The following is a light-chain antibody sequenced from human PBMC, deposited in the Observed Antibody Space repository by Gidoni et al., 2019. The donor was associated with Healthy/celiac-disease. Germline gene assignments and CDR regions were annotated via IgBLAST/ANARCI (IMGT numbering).Light chain of an antibody. J-gene: IGKJ4*01. CDR1: QSVSSSY. V-gene: IGKV3-20*01. CDR3: QQYGMA. Sequence: EIVLTQSPGTLSLSPGERATLSCRASQSVSSSYLAWYQQKPGQAPRLLIYVASSRATGIPDRFSGSGSGTDFTLTISRLEPEDFAVYYCQQYGMAFGGGTKVEIK. CDR2: VAS.